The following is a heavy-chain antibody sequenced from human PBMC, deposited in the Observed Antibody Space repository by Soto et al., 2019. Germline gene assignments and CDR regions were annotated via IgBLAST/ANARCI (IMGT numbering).Heavy chain of an antibody. J-gene: IGHJ4*02. D-gene: IGHD5-12*01. Sequence: GGSLRLSCASSGFTFSSYVMSWVRQAPGKGLEWVSAISGSGSGTYYADSVKGRFTISRDNSKNTLYVQMNSLRAEDTAVYYCVKGRSGYDFDYWGQGTLVTVSS. CDR1: GFTFSSYV. CDR3: VKGRSGYDFDY. CDR2: ISGSGSGT. V-gene: IGHV3-23*01.